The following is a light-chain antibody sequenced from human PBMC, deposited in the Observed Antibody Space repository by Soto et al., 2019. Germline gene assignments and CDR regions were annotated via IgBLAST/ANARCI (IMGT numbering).Light chain of an antibody. CDR1: QGIASW. Sequence: DIQLTQSPSSVSASVGDRVTITCRASQGIASWLAWYQQKPGKAPRLLIYDVSSLQSGVPSRFSGSGSGTEFTLTISSLQPDDFATYYCQHYKMYSPWTFGQGTKMDIK. CDR2: DVS. CDR3: QHYKMYSPWT. J-gene: IGKJ1*01. V-gene: IGKV1D-16*01.